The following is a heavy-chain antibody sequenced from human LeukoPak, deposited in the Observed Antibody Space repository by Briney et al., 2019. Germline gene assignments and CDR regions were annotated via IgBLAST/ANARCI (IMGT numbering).Heavy chain of an antibody. D-gene: IGHD4-11*01. J-gene: IGHJ6*03. V-gene: IGHV4-4*07. CDR3: ARNTPTITTRYYYYYMDV. CDR1: GGSLSTYY. Sequence: PSETLSLTCTVSGGSLSTYYWSWIRQPAGKGLEWIGRIYATGSADYNPSLQSRVPLSADTSKNQLSLRLSSVTAADTAVYYCARNTPTITTRYYYYYMDVWGKGTTVTVSS. CDR2: IYATGSA.